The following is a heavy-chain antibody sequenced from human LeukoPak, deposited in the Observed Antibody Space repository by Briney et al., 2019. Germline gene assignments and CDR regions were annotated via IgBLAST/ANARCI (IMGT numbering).Heavy chain of an antibody. CDR1: GFTFSSYA. J-gene: IGHJ6*02. CDR3: ATDIVVTYYYYYGMDV. V-gene: IGHV3-23*01. CDR2: ISGSGGST. Sequence: GGSLRLSCAASGFTFSSYAMSWVRQAPGKGLEWVSAISGSGGSTYYADSVKGRFTISRDNSKNTVYLQMNSLRAEDTAVYYCATDIVVTYYYYYGMDVWGQGTTVTVSS. D-gene: IGHD2-2*01.